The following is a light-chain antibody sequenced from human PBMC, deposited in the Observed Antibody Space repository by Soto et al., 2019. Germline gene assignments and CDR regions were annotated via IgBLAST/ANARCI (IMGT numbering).Light chain of an antibody. J-gene: IGKJ2*01. Sequence: EIVMTQSPDTLSVSPGERATLSCRASQSVSSTLAWYQQKPGQAPRLLIFGASTRATGIPARFSGSGSGTEFTLTISSLQSEDFAVYHCQQYNNWPYTFGQGTTLEI. CDR2: GAS. CDR3: QQYNNWPYT. V-gene: IGKV3-15*01. CDR1: QSVSST.